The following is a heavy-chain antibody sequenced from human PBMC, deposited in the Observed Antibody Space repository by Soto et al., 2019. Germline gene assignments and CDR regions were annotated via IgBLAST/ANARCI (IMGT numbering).Heavy chain of an antibody. CDR2: INSDGSST. CDR1: GFTFSSYW. Sequence: GGSLRLSCAASGFTFSSYWMHWVRQAPGKGLVWVSRINSDGSSTSYADSVKGRFTISRDNAKNTLYLQMNSLRAEDTAVYYCARAYDILTGYYGPDKSPSDYWGQGTLVTVSS. V-gene: IGHV3-74*01. J-gene: IGHJ4*02. CDR3: ARAYDILTGYYGPDKSPSDY. D-gene: IGHD3-9*01.